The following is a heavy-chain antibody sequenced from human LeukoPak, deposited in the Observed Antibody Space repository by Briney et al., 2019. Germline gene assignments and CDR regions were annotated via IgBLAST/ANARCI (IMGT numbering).Heavy chain of an antibody. CDR3: ARHGNWAFDF. J-gene: IGHJ3*01. CDR2: INEVGSDK. D-gene: IGHD1-1*01. CDR1: GFTFSSSW. V-gene: IGHV3-7*04. Sequence: PGGSLRLSCAASGFTFSSSWMSWVRQAPGKGLEWVATINEVGSDKQYMDSVKGRLSISRDNPKNSLYLQMNSPRAEDTAVYFRARHGNWAFDFWGQGTMVTVSS.